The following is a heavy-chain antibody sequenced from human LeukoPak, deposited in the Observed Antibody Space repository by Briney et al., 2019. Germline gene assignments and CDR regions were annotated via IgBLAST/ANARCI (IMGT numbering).Heavy chain of an antibody. CDR3: TRESGPYCPFGY. Sequence: PSGTLSLTCGVSGGSITSTNWWSWVRQPPGQGLEWIGEISLTGRTNYNPSLIGRVIMSLDESRNQRSLTLTSVTAADTAMYYCTRESGPYCPFGYWGQGTLVVVPS. D-gene: IGHD1-26*01. CDR2: ISLTGRT. V-gene: IGHV4-4*02. J-gene: IGHJ4*02. CDR1: GGSITSTNW.